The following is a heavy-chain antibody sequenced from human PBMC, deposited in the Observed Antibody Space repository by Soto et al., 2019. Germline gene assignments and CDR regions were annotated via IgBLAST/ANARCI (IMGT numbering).Heavy chain of an antibody. Sequence: GGSLRLSCAAFGFTVSGKKYVAWVRQAPGKGLEWVSALYDLDGTYYADSVKGRFTTSSDSSRTTVYLQMNSLRPDDTAVYSCATWHLQEHAYDIWGQGTMVIVSS. D-gene: IGHD1-1*01. CDR3: ATWHLQEHAYDI. CDR1: GFTVSGKKY. CDR2: LYDLDGT. V-gene: IGHV3-53*01. J-gene: IGHJ3*02.